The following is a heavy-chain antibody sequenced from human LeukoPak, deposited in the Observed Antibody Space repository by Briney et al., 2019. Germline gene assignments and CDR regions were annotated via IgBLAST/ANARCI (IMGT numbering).Heavy chain of an antibody. D-gene: IGHD5-12*01. V-gene: IGHV1-69*13. CDR2: IIPIFGTA. Sequence: SVKVSCKASGYTFTGYYMHWVRQAPGQGLEWMGGIIPIFGTANYAQKFQGRVTITADESTSTAYMELSSLRSEDTAVYYCARAVYSGYDFGYFDYWGQGTLVTVSS. CDR1: GYTFTGYY. J-gene: IGHJ4*02. CDR3: ARAVYSGYDFGYFDY.